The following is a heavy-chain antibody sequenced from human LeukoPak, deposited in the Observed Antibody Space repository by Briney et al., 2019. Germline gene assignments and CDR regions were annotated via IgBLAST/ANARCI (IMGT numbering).Heavy chain of an antibody. CDR3: AASYGSGSYATLDY. D-gene: IGHD3-10*01. V-gene: IGHV4-61*01. J-gene: IGHJ4*02. Sequence: PSETLSLTCTVSGGSVSSGSYYWSWIRQPPGKGLEWIGYIYYSGGTNYNPSLKSRVTISVDTSKNQFSLKLSSVTAADTAVYYCAASYGSGSYATLDYWGQGTLVTVSS. CDR2: IYYSGGT. CDR1: GGSVSSGSYY.